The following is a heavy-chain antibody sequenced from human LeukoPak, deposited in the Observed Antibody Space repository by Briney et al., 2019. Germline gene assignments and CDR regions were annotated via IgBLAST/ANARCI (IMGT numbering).Heavy chain of an antibody. J-gene: IGHJ2*01. CDR1: GGSISRGTYY. Sequence: PSETLSLTCTVSGGSISRGTYYWNWIRQHPGKGLEWIGYIYFTGSTYYNPSLKSRVTISVDTSKNQFSLRLSSVTAADTALYYCARAPGRVDYGSGSSPLLGWYSDPWGRGTLITVSS. V-gene: IGHV4-31*03. CDR2: IYFTGST. CDR3: ARAPGRVDYGSGSSPLLGWYSDP. D-gene: IGHD3-10*01.